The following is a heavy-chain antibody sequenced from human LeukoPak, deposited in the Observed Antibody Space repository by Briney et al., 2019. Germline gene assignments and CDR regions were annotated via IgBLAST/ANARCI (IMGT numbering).Heavy chain of an antibody. CDR2: ISGSSGSI. J-gene: IGHJ6*02. CDR1: GFTFDDYA. V-gene: IGHV3-9*01. CDR3: ARERGTIFGVVIINGGMDV. Sequence: GRSLSLSCAASGFTFDDYAMHWVRQTPGKGLEWVSGISGSSGSIPYAGSVRGRFTISRDNAKNSLYLQMTSLKVEDTAVYYCARERGTIFGVVIINGGMDVWGQGTTVTVSS. D-gene: IGHD3-3*01.